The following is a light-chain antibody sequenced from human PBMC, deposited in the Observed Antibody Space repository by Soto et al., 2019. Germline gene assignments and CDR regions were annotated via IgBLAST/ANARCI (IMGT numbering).Light chain of an antibody. V-gene: IGKV1-5*03. CDR1: QNIDNW. CDR2: KAS. J-gene: IGKJ2*01. Sequence: DIQMTQSPSTLSASVGDRVTITCRASQNIDNWLAWFQQKPGKAPNLLIYKASTLETGAPSRFSGSGSGAEFTLTISSLQPDDVATYYCQQYKSLSYTFGQGTKLEMK. CDR3: QQYKSLSYT.